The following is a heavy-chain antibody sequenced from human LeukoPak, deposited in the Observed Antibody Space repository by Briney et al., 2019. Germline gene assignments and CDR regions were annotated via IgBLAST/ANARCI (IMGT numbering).Heavy chain of an antibody. D-gene: IGHD1-26*01. J-gene: IGHJ4*02. V-gene: IGHV3-48*01. Sequence: GGSLRLSCAASGFTFSDYSMNWVRQPPGKGLEWLSYISSSDTTIYYADSVKGRFTISRDNAKNSLYLQMNSLRAEDTAVYYCARDKIVGATHFDYWGQGTLVTVSS. CDR2: ISSSDTTI. CDR3: ARDKIVGATHFDY. CDR1: GFTFSDYS.